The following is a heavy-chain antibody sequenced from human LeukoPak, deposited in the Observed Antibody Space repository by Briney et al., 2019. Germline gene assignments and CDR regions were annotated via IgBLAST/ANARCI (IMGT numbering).Heavy chain of an antibody. CDR2: IRSKAYGGTT. CDR3: TREQLYGGYSLDS. V-gene: IGHV3-49*04. CDR1: GFTFGDYA. Sequence: PGGSLRLSCTTSGFTFGDYAMSWVRQAPGKGLEWVGFIRSKAYGGTTEYAASVKGRFRISRDDSKSIAYLQMNSLKTEDTAVYYCTREQLYGGYSLDSWGQGTLVTVSS. J-gene: IGHJ4*02. D-gene: IGHD4-23*01.